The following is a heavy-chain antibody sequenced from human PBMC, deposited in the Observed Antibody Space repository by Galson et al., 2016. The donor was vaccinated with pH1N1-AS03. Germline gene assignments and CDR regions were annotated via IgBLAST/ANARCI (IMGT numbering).Heavy chain of an antibody. CDR1: GFTFSSHT. V-gene: IGHV3-23*01. J-gene: IGHJ4*02. D-gene: IGHD3-3*01. CDR3: AKVPTFGVLIIQYYFDY. CDR2: ISGSGEIT. Sequence: SLRLSCAVSGFTFSSHTMYWVRQAPGKGLEWVSGISGSGEITYYADSLKGRFTISRDNSKNTLYLQMSSLRAEDAAVYYCAKVPTFGVLIIQYYFDYWGQGALVTVSS.